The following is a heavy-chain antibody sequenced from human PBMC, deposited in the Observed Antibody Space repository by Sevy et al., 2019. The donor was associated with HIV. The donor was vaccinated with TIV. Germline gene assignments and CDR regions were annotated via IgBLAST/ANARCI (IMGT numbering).Heavy chain of an antibody. CDR3: ARDLGSSLNWFDP. D-gene: IGHD6-13*01. CDR1: GDSVSSNSAT. CDR2: TYYRSKCYN. J-gene: IGHJ5*02. Sequence: SQTLSLTCAISGDSVSSNSATWNWIRQSPSRGLEWLGRTYYRSKCYNDYAVSVKSRITINPDTSKNQFSLQLNSVTPADTALYYCARDLGSSLNWFDPWGQGTLVTVSS. V-gene: IGHV6-1*01.